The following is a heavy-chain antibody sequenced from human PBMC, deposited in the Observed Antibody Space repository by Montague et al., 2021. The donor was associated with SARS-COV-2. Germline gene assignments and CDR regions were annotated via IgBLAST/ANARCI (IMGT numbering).Heavy chain of an antibody. CDR3: ARREDYYGSGSYPN. CDR1: GGSISSYY. J-gene: IGHJ4*02. D-gene: IGHD3-10*01. Sequence: SETLSLTCTVSGGSISSYYWSWIRQPPGKGLEWIGYIYYSGSTNYNPSPKSRVTISVDTSKNQFSLKLSSVTAADTAVYYCARREDYYGSGSYPNWGQGTLVTVSS. CDR2: IYYSGST. V-gene: IGHV4-59*08.